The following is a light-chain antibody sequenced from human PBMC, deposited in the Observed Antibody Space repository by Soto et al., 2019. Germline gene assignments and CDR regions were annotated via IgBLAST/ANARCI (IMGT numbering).Light chain of an antibody. CDR3: QPYDISLSGSYV. V-gene: IGLV1-40*01. J-gene: IGLJ1*01. CDR1: SSNIGAGYD. Sequence: QSVLTQPPSVSGAPGQRVTISCTGSSSNIGAGYDVHWYQQLPGTAPKLLIYDNSNRPSGVPDRFSGSKSGTSASLAITGLLADDEADYYCQPYDISLSGSYVFGTGTKLTVL. CDR2: DNS.